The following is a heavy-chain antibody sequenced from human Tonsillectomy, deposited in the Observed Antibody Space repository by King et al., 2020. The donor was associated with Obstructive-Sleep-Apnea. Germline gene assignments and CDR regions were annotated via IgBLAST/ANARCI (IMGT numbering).Heavy chain of an antibody. V-gene: IGHV4-31*03. Sequence: QLQESGPGLVKPSQTLSLTCTVSGGSISSGGYYWSWIRQHPGKGLGWIGYIYYSGSTYYNPSLKSRVTISVDTSKNQFSLKLSSVTAADTAVYYCAREIRAGTAYNWFDPWGQGTLVTVSS. CDR1: GGSISSGGYY. D-gene: IGHD6-19*01. J-gene: IGHJ5*02. CDR2: IYYSGST. CDR3: AREIRAGTAYNWFDP.